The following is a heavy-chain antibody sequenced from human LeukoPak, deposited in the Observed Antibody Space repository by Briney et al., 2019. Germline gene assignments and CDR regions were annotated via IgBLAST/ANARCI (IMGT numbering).Heavy chain of an antibody. CDR3: ARTGYSSGWYEREPFDY. Sequence: ASVKVSCKASGYTFTGYYMHWVRQAPGQGLEWMGWISAYNGNTNYAQKLQGRVTMTTDTSTSTAYMELRSLRSDDTAVYYCARTGYSSGWYEREPFDYWGQGTLVTVSS. D-gene: IGHD6-19*01. CDR2: ISAYNGNT. CDR1: GYTFTGYY. V-gene: IGHV1-18*04. J-gene: IGHJ4*02.